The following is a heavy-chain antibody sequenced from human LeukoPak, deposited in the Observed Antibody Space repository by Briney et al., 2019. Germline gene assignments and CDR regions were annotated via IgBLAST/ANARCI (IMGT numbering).Heavy chain of an antibody. Sequence: SVKVSCKASGGTFSSYAISWVRQAPGQGLEWMGGIIPIFGTANYAQKFQGRVTITADESTSTAYMELSSLRSEDTAVYYCASNYYGSGSYYSWFDPWGQGTLVTVSS. J-gene: IGHJ5*02. CDR2: IIPIFGTA. D-gene: IGHD3-10*01. CDR1: GGTFSSYA. CDR3: ASNYYGSGSYYSWFDP. V-gene: IGHV1-69*13.